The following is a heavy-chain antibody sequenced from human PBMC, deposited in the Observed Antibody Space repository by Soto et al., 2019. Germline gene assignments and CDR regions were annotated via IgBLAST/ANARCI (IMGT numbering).Heavy chain of an antibody. CDR3: ARFYYYDSSGHPDFYY. CDR2: MNPNSGNT. D-gene: IGHD3-22*01. V-gene: IGHV1-8*01. J-gene: IGHJ4*02. CDR1: GYTFTSYD. Sequence: ASVKVSCKASGYTFTSYDINWVRQATGQGLEWMGWMNPNSGNTGYAQKFQGRVTMTRNTSISTAYMELSSLRSEDTAVYYCARFYYYDSSGHPDFYYCGQGSLVPVSS.